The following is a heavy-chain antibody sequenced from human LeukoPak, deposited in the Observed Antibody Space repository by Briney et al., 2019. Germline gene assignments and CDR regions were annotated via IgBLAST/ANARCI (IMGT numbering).Heavy chain of an antibody. CDR3: ASPGIKQAFDP. Sequence: SETLSLTCAVYGGSFSGYYWSWIRQPPGKGLEWIGEINHSGSTNYNPSLKSRVTISVDTSKNQFSLKLSSMTAADTAVYYCASPGIKQAFDPWGQGTLVTVSS. V-gene: IGHV4-34*01. D-gene: IGHD1-14*01. J-gene: IGHJ5*02. CDR1: GGSFSGYY. CDR2: INHSGST.